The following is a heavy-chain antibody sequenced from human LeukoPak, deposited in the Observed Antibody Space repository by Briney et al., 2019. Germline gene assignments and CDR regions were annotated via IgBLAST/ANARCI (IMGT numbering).Heavy chain of an antibody. Sequence: PGGSLRLSCAASGFTFSTYGMHWLRQAPGKGPESVALIRHDGSETYHAESVKGRFTISRDDSKNTFYLQMSSLRSEDTAVYYCARARSIAATYDPWGQGTLVTVSS. CDR2: IRHDGSET. V-gene: IGHV3-30*03. D-gene: IGHD6-25*01. CDR1: GFTFSTYG. J-gene: IGHJ5*02. CDR3: ARARSIAATYDP.